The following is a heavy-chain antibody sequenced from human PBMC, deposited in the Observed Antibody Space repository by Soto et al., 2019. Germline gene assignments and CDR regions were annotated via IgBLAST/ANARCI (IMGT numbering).Heavy chain of an antibody. J-gene: IGHJ4*02. CDR1: GFTFSIYW. Sequence: GGSLRLSCAASGFTFSIYWMHWVRQAPGKGLVWVSRINGDGSATNYADSVKGRFTISRDNAKNTLHLQMNSLRDEDTALYYCARREATDGVLDFWGQGTLVTVSS. V-gene: IGHV3-74*01. CDR2: INGDGSAT. D-gene: IGHD1-26*01. CDR3: ARREATDGVLDF.